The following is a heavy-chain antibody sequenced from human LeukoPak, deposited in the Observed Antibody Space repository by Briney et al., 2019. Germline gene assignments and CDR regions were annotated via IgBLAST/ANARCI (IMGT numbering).Heavy chain of an antibody. CDR1: GFTFSSIA. CDR3: AKGQELDDGVFDS. J-gene: IGHJ4*02. CDR2: IRSNGETT. D-gene: IGHD1-1*01. V-gene: IGHV3-23*01. Sequence: PGGSLRLSCAASGFTFSSIAMTWVRQAPGKGLEWVSTIRSNGETTYNADSVKGRFTIPRDNSKKTLYLQLNGLRVEDTAIYYCAKGQELDDGVFDSWGQGTLVTVSS.